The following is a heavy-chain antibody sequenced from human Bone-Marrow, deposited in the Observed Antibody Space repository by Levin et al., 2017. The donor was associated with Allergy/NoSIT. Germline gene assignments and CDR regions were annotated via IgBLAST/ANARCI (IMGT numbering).Heavy chain of an antibody. D-gene: IGHD3/OR15-3a*01. J-gene: IGHJ6*02. CDR3: ASYRADFWTGFYLVGDYYYYAMDV. CDR1: GVTFRTYA. CDR2: ISSRGDNI. V-gene: IGHV3-23*01. Sequence: GESLKISCEGSGVTFRTYALSWVRQAPGKGLEWVSAISSRGDNIYYADSVKGRFAVSRDNSKKTLSLQMNRLRVEDTAVYYCASYRADFWTGFYLVGDYYYYAMDVWGQGTTVTVSS.